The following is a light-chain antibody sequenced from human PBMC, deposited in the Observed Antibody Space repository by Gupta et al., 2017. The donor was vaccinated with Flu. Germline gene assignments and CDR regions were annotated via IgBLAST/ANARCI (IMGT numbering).Light chain of an antibody. CDR2: GDN. CDR1: SSNIGAGYY. CDR3: QSCESSLSGSVV. Sequence: QSVLTQPPSVSGAPGQRVTISCTGSSSNIGAGYYVHWYQQLPGTAPNLLIYGDNNRHSGAPDRVSASKSGTSAALAITVLLAEEEAAYFCQSCESSLSGSVVFGGGTKLTVL. V-gene: IGLV1-40*01. J-gene: IGLJ2*01.